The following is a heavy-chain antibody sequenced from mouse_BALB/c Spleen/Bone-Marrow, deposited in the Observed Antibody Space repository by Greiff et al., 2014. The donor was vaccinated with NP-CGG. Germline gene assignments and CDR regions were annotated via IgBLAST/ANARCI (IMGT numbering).Heavy chain of an antibody. J-gene: IGHJ2*01. CDR1: GYTFTSYW. CDR2: INPSNGRT. D-gene: IGHD1-1*01. CDR3: ARTTTVVATYYFDY. V-gene: IGHV1S81*02. Sequence: VKLQESGAELVKPGASVKLSCKASGYTFTSYWMHWVKQRPGQGLEWIGEINPSNGRTNYNEKFKSKATLTVDKSSSTAYMQLSSLTSEDSAVYYCARTTTVVATYYFDYWGQGTTLTVSS.